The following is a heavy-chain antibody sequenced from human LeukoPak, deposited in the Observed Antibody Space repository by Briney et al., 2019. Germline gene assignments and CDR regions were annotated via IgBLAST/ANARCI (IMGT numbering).Heavy chain of an antibody. J-gene: IGHJ4*02. D-gene: IGHD1-26*01. Sequence: GGSLRLSCAASGFTFSSYSMNWVRQAPGKGLEWVSSISSSSSYIYYADSVKGRFTISRDNAKNSLYLQMNSLRAEDTAVYYCARVVPHSGSYQFGYWGQGTLVTVSS. CDR2: ISSSSSYI. V-gene: IGHV3-21*01. CDR1: GFTFSSYS. CDR3: ARVVPHSGSYQFGY.